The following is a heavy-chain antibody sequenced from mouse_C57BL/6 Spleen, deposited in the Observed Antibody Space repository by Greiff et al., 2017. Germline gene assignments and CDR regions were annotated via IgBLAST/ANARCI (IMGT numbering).Heavy chain of an antibody. CDR2: IDPEDGET. CDR3: ARRPITTVVPYYAMDY. Sequence: EVQLKESGAELVKPGASVKLSCTASGFNIKDYYMHWVKQRTEQGLEWIGRIDPEDGETKYAPKFQGKATITADTSSNTAYLQLSSLTSEDTAVYYCARRPITTVVPYYAMDYWGQGTSVTVSS. V-gene: IGHV14-2*01. J-gene: IGHJ4*01. CDR1: GFNIKDYY. D-gene: IGHD1-1*02.